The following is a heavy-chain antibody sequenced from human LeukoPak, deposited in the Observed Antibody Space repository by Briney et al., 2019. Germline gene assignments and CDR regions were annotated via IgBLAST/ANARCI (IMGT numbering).Heavy chain of an antibody. CDR2: IRSKANSYAT. J-gene: IGHJ4*02. Sequence: GGSLRLSCAASGFTFSGSAMHWVRQASGKGLEWVGRIRSKANSYATAYAASVKGRFTISRDDSKNTAYLQMNSLKTEDTAVYYCTSRGMVRGVIRNYWGQGTLVTVSS. D-gene: IGHD3-10*01. CDR1: GFTFSGSA. V-gene: IGHV3-73*01. CDR3: TSRGMVRGVIRNY.